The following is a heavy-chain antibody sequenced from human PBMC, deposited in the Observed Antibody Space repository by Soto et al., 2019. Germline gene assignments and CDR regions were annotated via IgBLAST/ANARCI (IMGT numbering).Heavy chain of an antibody. D-gene: IGHD2-2*02. V-gene: IGHV3-7*01. Sequence: GGSLRLSWAAYGFTFSTYWMSCALQSPGNGLDWLSHINQDGSTNYHLDSLKGRFTISRDNARNSLYLQMNSLRAEDTAVYYCARSWGVYCSSTSCYSPWFDPWGQGTLVTVSS. CDR1: GFTFSTYW. CDR3: ARSWGVYCSSTSCYSPWFDP. CDR2: INQDGSTN. J-gene: IGHJ5*02.